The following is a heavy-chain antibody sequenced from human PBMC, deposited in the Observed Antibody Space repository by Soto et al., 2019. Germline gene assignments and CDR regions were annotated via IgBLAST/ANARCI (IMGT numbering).Heavy chain of an antibody. V-gene: IGHV5-51*01. Sequence: GESVKISCKGSGYSFTSYWIGWVRQMPGKGLEWMGIIYPGDSDTRYSPSFQGQVTISADKSISTAYLQWSSLKASDTAMYYCPRLGITIFGVAPYYYGMDVWGQGTTVTVSS. D-gene: IGHD3-3*01. J-gene: IGHJ6*02. CDR3: PRLGITIFGVAPYYYGMDV. CDR1: GYSFTSYW. CDR2: IYPGDSDT.